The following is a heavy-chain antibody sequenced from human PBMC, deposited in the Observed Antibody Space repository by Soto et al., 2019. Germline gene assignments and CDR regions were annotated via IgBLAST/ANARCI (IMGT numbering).Heavy chain of an antibody. CDR1: GYTFSSYT. V-gene: IGHV1-18*01. J-gene: IGHJ4*02. CDR3: ARDPRGWGSYFDY. Sequence: ASVKVSCKASGYTFSSYTLSWVRQAPGQGLEWMGWISAYNGNTNYAQNLQGRVTMTTDTSTSTAYMELRSLRSDDTAVYYCARDPRGWGSYFDYWGQGALVTDSS. CDR2: ISAYNGNT. D-gene: IGHD3-16*01.